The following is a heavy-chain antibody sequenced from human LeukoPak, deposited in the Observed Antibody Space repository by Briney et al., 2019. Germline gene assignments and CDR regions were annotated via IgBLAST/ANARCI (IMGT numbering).Heavy chain of an antibody. V-gene: IGHV4-39*01. J-gene: IGHJ3*02. Sequence: SETLSLTCTVSGGSISSSSYYWGWFRQPPGKGLEWIGSIYYSGSTYYNPSLKSRVTISVDTSKNQFSLKLSSVTAADTAVYYCARHREYPDTPYAFDIWGQGTMVTVSS. CDR3: ARHREYPDTPYAFDI. D-gene: IGHD2-2*01. CDR1: GGSISSSSYY. CDR2: IYYSGST.